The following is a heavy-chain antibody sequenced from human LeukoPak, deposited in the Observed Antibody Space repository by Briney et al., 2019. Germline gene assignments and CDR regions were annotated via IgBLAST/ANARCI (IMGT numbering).Heavy chain of an antibody. D-gene: IGHD6-19*01. CDR3: ARGTAITAGIDF. CDR2: INPEGAST. V-gene: IGHV3-74*01. J-gene: IGHJ4*02. CDR1: GFAFSTYW. Sequence: GGSLRLSCTASGFAFSTYWMFWVRQAPGKGLVWVSQINPEGASTAYGDPAKGRFTASRDNAKNALHLQMNSLRVDDTAVYYCARGTAITAGIDFWGQGTLVTVSS.